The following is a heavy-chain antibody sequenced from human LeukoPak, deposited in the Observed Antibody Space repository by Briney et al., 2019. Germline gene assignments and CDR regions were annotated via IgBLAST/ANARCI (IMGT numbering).Heavy chain of an antibody. J-gene: IGHJ4*02. Sequence: PSETLSLTCTVSGGSISSYYWSWIRQPPGKGLEWIGYICYSGSTNYNPSLKSRVTISVDTSKNQFSLKLSSVTAADTAVYYCASQYCGGDCPLDYWGQGTLVTVSS. CDR1: GGSISSYY. CDR3: ASQYCGGDCPLDY. CDR2: ICYSGST. V-gene: IGHV4-59*08. D-gene: IGHD2-21*02.